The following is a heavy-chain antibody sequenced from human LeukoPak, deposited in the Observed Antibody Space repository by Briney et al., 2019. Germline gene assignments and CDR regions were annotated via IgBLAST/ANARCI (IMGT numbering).Heavy chain of an antibody. D-gene: IGHD1-1*01. CDR1: GGSISSYY. Sequence: SETLSLTCTVSGGSISSYYWSWIRQPPGKGLEWIGYIYYSGSTNYNPSLKSRVTISVDTSKNQFSLKLSSVTAADTAVYYCARAGTRAANYDYWGQGTLVTVSS. CDR2: IYYSGST. V-gene: IGHV4-59*01. J-gene: IGHJ4*02. CDR3: ARAGTRAANYDY.